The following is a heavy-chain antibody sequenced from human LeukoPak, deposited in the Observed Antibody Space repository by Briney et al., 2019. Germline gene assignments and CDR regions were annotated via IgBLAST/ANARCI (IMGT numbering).Heavy chain of an antibody. J-gene: IGHJ4*02. D-gene: IGHD6-19*01. CDR3: ARGPSIAVAGTVVFDY. CDR1: GGSFSGYY. V-gene: IGHV4-34*01. CDR2: INHSGST. Sequence: PSETLSLTCAVYGGSFSGYYWSWIRQPPGKGLEWIGEINHSGSTNYNPSLKSRVTISVDTSKNQFSLKLSSVTAADTAVYYCARGPSIAVAGTVVFDYWGQGTLVTVSS.